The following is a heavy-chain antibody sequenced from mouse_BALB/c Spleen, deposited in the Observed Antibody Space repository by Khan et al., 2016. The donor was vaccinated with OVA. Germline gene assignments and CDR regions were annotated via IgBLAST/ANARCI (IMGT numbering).Heavy chain of an antibody. CDR3: ARQPYYHYYVMDY. Sequence: QVQLKQSGPGLVAPSQSLSITCTISGFSLTNYGVHWVRLPPGKGLEWLVVIWSDGSTTYTSALKSRLSISKDNSKSQVFLKMNSLQTDDTAMYXCARQPYYHYYVMDYWGQGTSVTVSS. CDR1: GFSLTNYG. J-gene: IGHJ4*01. V-gene: IGHV2-6-1*01. CDR2: IWSDGST. D-gene: IGHD2-10*01.